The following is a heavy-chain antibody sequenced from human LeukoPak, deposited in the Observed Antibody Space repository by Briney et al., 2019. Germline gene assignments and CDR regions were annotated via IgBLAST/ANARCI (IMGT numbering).Heavy chain of an antibody. J-gene: IGHJ5*02. Sequence: GGSLRLSCAASGFTLSSYAMHWVRQAPGKGLEWVAVISYDGSNKYYADSVKGRFTISRDNSQNTLYLQMNSLRAEDTAVYYCARDLIVVVITNWFDPWGQGTLVTVSS. V-gene: IGHV3-30-3*01. CDR1: GFTLSSYA. CDR3: ARDLIVVVITNWFDP. CDR2: ISYDGSNK. D-gene: IGHD3-22*01.